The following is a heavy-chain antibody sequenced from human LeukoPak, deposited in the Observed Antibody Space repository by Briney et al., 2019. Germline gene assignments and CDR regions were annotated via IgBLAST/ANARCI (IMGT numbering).Heavy chain of an antibody. CDR3: ARRGRVVLMGKYYFDY. J-gene: IGHJ4*02. CDR2: IYYSGST. D-gene: IGHD2-8*01. Sequence: PSETLSLTCTVSGGSISSYYWSWIRQPPGKGLEWIGYIYYSGSTSYNPSLKSRVTISVDTSKNQFSLKLSSVTAADTAVYYCARRGRVVLMGKYYFDYWGQGTLVTVSS. V-gene: IGHV4-59*12. CDR1: GGSISSYY.